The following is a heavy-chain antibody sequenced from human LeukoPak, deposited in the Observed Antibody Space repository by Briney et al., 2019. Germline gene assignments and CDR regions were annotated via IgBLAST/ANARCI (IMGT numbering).Heavy chain of an antibody. CDR3: ARAGGQQWLVENWFDP. Sequence: SVKVSCTASGGTFSSYAISWVRQAPGQGLEWMGGIIPIFGTANYAQKFQGRVTITADKSTSTAYMELSSLRSEDTAVYYCARAGGQQWLVENWFDPWGQGTLVTVSS. CDR1: GGTFSSYA. V-gene: IGHV1-69*06. J-gene: IGHJ5*02. CDR2: IIPIFGTA. D-gene: IGHD6-19*01.